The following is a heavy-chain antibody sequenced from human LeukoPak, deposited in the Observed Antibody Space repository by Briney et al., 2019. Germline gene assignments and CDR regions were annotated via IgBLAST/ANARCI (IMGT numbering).Heavy chain of an antibody. D-gene: IGHD5-24*01. Sequence: SETLSLTCTVSGGSISSSSYYWGWIRQPPGKGLEWIGSIYYSGSTNYNPSLKSRVTISVDTSRNQFSLKLSSVTAADTAVYYCARGAGWLQLTDAFDIWGQGTMVTVSS. CDR3: ARGAGWLQLTDAFDI. CDR1: GGSISSSSYY. V-gene: IGHV4-39*07. J-gene: IGHJ3*02. CDR2: IYYSGST.